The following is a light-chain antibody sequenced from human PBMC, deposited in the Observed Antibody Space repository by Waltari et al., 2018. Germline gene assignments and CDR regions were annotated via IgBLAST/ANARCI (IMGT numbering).Light chain of an antibody. CDR3: QQSYTIPWT. J-gene: IGKJ1*01. CDR2: GAS. CDR1: QYISSY. V-gene: IGKV1-39*01. Sequence: DIQLTQSPASLSASVGDRVTITCRPSQYISSYLNWYHQRPGEAPKLLIFGASILQIGVPSRFSGSGSGTDFTLIISSLQPEDFGTYFCQQSYTIPWTFGQGTKVESK.